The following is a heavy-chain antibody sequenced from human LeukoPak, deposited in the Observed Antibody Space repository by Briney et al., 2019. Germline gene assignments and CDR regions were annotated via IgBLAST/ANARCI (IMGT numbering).Heavy chain of an antibody. V-gene: IGHV1-18*01. CDR3: ARDNNGLYYFDY. CDR1: GYTFTTYG. Sequence: ASVKVSCKASGYTFTTYGVIWVRQAPGQGLEWMGWISTYNGNTNYAQKLQGRVTMTTDTSTSTAYLEVRSLRSDDTAVYHCARDNNGLYYFDYWGQGTLVTVSS. CDR2: ISTYNGNT. D-gene: IGHD3-16*01. J-gene: IGHJ4*02.